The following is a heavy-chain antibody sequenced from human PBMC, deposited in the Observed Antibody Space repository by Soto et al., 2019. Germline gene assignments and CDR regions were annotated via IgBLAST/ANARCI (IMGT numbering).Heavy chain of an antibody. CDR3: ARAGRYCSGGSCYNYYGMDV. CDR2: ISYDGSNK. Sequence: QVQLVESGGGVVQPGRSLRLSCAASGFTFSSYAMHWVRQAPGKGLEWVAVISYDGSNKYYADSVKGRFTISRDNSKNTLYLQMNSLRAEDTAVYYCARAGRYCSGGSCYNYYGMDVWGQGTTVTVSS. J-gene: IGHJ6*02. V-gene: IGHV3-30-3*01. CDR1: GFTFSSYA. D-gene: IGHD2-15*01.